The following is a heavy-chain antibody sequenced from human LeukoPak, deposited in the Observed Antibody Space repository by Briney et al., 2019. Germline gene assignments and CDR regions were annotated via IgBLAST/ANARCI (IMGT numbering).Heavy chain of an antibody. CDR3: ARTYDILTGHFDY. J-gene: IGHJ4*02. Sequence: GGSLRLSCAASGFTFSSYAMHWVRQAPGKGLEWVAVISYDGSNKYYADSVKGRFTISRDNSKNTLYLQMNSLRAEDTAVYYCARTYDILTGHFDYWGQGTLVTVST. D-gene: IGHD3-9*01. CDR2: ISYDGSNK. CDR1: GFTFSSYA. V-gene: IGHV3-30-3*01.